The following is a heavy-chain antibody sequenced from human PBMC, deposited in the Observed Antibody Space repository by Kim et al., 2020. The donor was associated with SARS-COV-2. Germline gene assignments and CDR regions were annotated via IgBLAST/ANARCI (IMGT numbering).Heavy chain of an antibody. V-gene: IGHV3-23*01. D-gene: IGHD2-21*01. CDR1: GFTFSNYA. J-gene: IGHJ6*01. CDR2: IGGSTGSS. Sequence: GGSLRLSCAASGFTFSNYAMNWVRQAPGKGLEWVSPIGGSTGSSTNDDAAKGQCTFSISNAKTKQTLQMNIKSAKDAATSYYACTASGGDWRRVYYYC. CDR3: ACTASGGDWRRVYYYC.